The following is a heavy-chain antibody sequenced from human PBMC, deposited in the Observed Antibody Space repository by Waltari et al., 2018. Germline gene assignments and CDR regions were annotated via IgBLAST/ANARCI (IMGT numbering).Heavy chain of an antibody. Sequence: QVQLVQSGAEVKKPGSSVKVSCKASGGTFSSYAISWVRQAPGQGLEWMGGIIPIFGTANYAQKFQGRVTITADKSTSTAYMELSSLRSEDTAVYYCASRYCGGDCYRGGYYYYYYMDVWGKGTTVTVSS. J-gene: IGHJ6*03. CDR2: IIPIFGTA. CDR3: ASRYCGGDCYRGGYYYYYYMDV. D-gene: IGHD2-21*01. V-gene: IGHV1-69*14. CDR1: GGTFSSYA.